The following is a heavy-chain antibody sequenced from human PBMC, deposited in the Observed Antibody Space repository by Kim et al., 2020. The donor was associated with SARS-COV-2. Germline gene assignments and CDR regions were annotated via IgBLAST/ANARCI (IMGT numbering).Heavy chain of an antibody. J-gene: IGHJ4*02. CDR3: ANWGGGSSAPDDY. D-gene: IGHD3-16*01. V-gene: IGHV3-23*01. Sequence: YADYVKGRFTIYRDNSKHTLYLQMNSLRAEDTAVYYWANWGGGSSAPDDYWGQGTLVTVSS.